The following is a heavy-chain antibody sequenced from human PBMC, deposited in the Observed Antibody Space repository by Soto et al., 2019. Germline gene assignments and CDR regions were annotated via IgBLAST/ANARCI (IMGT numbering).Heavy chain of an antibody. Sequence: ASVKVSCKASGYTFTSYGISWVRQAPGQGLEWMGWISAYNGNTNYAQKLQGRVTMTTDTSTSTAYMELRSLRSDDTAVYYCARHRGYCTYGVCYTREFDAFDIWGQGTMVTVSS. CDR2: ISAYNGNT. CDR3: ARHRGYCTYGVCYTREFDAFDI. J-gene: IGHJ3*02. D-gene: IGHD2-8*01. CDR1: GYTFTSYG. V-gene: IGHV1-18*01.